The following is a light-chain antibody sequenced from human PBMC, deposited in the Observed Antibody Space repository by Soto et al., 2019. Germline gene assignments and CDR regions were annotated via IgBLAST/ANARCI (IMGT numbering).Light chain of an antibody. CDR1: SSNIGAGYD. CDR3: QSYDSSLSLYV. V-gene: IGLV1-40*01. J-gene: IGLJ1*01. CDR2: RNT. Sequence: QSALTQPPSLSGAPGQRVTISCTGSSSNIGAGYDVHWYQQLPGTAPKLLISRNTNRPSGVPDRFSGSKSATSASLAITGLQAEDEADYYCQSYDSSLSLYVFGTGTKVTVL.